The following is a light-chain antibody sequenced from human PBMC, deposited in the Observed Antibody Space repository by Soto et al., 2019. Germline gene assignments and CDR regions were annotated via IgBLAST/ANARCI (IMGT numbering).Light chain of an antibody. CDR1: QGIGND. CDR3: LQYHSYPLT. Sequence: AIQMAQSPSSLSASVGDRVTITCRASQGIGNDVGWFQQKPGKAPKLLIYAAATLQSGVPSRFSGSRSGTDFTLTISSLQPEDFATYYCLQYHSYPLTFGGGTKVEIK. CDR2: AAA. J-gene: IGKJ4*01. V-gene: IGKV1-6*02.